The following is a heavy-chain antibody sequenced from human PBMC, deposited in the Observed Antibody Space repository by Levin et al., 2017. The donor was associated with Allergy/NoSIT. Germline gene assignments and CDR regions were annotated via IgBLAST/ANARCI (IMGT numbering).Heavy chain of an antibody. CDR1: GYTFTSYD. CDR3: AREALRSGYYYYYYYGMDV. V-gene: IGHV1-8*01. Sequence: ASVKVSCKASGYTFTSYDINWVRQATGQGLEWMGWMNPNSGNTGYAQKFQGRVTMTRNTSISTAYMELSSLRSEDTAVYYCAREALRSGYYYYYYYGMDVWGQGTTVTVSS. J-gene: IGHJ6*02. D-gene: IGHD3-22*01. CDR2: MNPNSGNT.